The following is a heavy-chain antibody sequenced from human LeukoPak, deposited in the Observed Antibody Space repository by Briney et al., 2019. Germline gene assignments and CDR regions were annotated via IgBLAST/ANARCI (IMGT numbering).Heavy chain of an antibody. D-gene: IGHD3-22*01. CDR1: GFTFSNSW. Sequence: GSLRLSCAASGFTFSNSWMSWVRQAPGKGLEWVANIKQDGSENNYVDSVKGRFTISRDNAKNSLFLQMNSLRAEDTAVYYCVRDGDYYDSSGTYDRLDYWGQGTLVTVSS. CDR3: VRDGDYYDSSGTYDRLDY. V-gene: IGHV3-7*04. J-gene: IGHJ4*02. CDR2: IKQDGSEN.